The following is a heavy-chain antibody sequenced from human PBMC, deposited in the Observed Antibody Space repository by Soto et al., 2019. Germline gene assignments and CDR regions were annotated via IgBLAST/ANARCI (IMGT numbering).Heavy chain of an antibody. D-gene: IGHD6-6*01. CDR3: ARGVVETSSLWLDP. V-gene: IGHV1-8*01. CDR1: GYTFTNND. Sequence: ASVKVSSKASGYTFTNNDINWVRQAPGQGLEWIGWMNTNTNTTDSAEVFEGRDSLTWDTSISTAYMQLNSRKLDDTAVYYCARGVVETSSLWLDPWGQGTLVTVSS. CDR2: MNTNTNTT. J-gene: IGHJ5*02.